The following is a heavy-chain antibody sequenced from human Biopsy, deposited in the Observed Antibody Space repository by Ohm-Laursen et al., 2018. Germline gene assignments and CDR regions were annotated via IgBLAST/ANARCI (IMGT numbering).Heavy chain of an antibody. J-gene: IGHJ3*02. CDR2: TIPIFGII. Sequence: SVKVSCKASGGTFSSYSISWVRQAPGQGLEWMGGTIPIFGIINHAQKFQGRVTISADESTTTAYMELGSLRSEDTAVYFCARDRRTLYGDFENAFDIWGQGTMVTVSS. D-gene: IGHD4-17*01. CDR1: GGTFSSYS. CDR3: ARDRRTLYGDFENAFDI. V-gene: IGHV1-69*13.